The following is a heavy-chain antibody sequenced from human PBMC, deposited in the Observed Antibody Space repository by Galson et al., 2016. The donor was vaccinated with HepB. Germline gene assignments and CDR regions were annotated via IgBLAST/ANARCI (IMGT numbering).Heavy chain of an antibody. CDR3: ARHVAVPGTRGFDS. CDR1: GDSMTGNW. Sequence: ETLSLTCTVSGDSMTGNWWSWVRQPPGQALEWIGEAYHSGSTHYNPSLNNRVTISLDTSNNQLSLELNFVTAADTAIYYCARHVAVPGTRGFDSWGQGTLVTVPS. V-gene: IGHV4-4*02. CDR2: AYHSGST. D-gene: IGHD6-19*01. J-gene: IGHJ4*02.